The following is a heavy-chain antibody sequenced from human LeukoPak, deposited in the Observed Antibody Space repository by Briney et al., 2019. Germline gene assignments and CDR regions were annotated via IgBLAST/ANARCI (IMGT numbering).Heavy chain of an antibody. D-gene: IGHD3-22*01. CDR3: ARHYYETMSAFDI. CDR2: IDSSDFDT. CDR1: GSTFTKYW. Sequence: GGSLKISCQASGSTFTKYWISWVRQVPGKGLEWMGRIDSSDFDTTYSPSFQGHVTISADNSISTAYLQWSSLKAPDTAMYYCARHYYETMSAFDIWGQGTMVTVSS. J-gene: IGHJ3*02. V-gene: IGHV5-10-1*01.